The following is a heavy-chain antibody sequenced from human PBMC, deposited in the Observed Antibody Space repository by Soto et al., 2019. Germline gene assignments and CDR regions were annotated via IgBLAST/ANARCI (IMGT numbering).Heavy chain of an antibody. CDR3: ARECMIVVVPEI. D-gene: IGHD3-22*01. V-gene: IGHV1-69*08. J-gene: IGHJ4*02. Sequence: QVQLVQSGAEVKKPGSSVKVSCKASGDTFSSYTISWVRQAPGQGLEWMGRIIPILGIANYALKFQGRVTITADKSTSTAYMELSSLRSEDTAVYYCARECMIVVVPEIWGQGTLVTVSS. CDR1: GDTFSSYT. CDR2: IIPILGIA.